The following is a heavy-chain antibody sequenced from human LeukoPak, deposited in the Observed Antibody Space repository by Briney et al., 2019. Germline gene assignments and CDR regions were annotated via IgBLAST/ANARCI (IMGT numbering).Heavy chain of an antibody. CDR2: INPSGGST. CDR3: ARDRVGVHDSSGYWFDP. V-gene: IGHV1-46*01. CDR1: GYTFTSYD. D-gene: IGHD3-22*01. Sequence: ASVKVSCKASGYTFTSYDMHWVRQAPGQGLEWMGIINPSGGSTSYAQKFQGRVTMTRDTSTSTVYMELSSLRSEDTAVYYCARDRVGVHDSSGYWFDPWGQGTLVTVSS. J-gene: IGHJ5*02.